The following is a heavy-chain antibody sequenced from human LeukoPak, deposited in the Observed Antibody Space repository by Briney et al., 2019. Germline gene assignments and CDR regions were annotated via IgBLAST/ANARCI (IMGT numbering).Heavy chain of an antibody. V-gene: IGHV3-33*08. Sequence: GGSLRLACTASGIAFNQYSMHWVRQAPGKGLEWVAFILSDGSTKYYEDSVKGRFTISRDNAKNSLYLQMNSLRAEDTAVYYCARGADAFDIWGQGTMVTVSS. CDR1: GIAFNQYS. J-gene: IGHJ3*02. CDR2: ILSDGSTK. CDR3: ARGADAFDI.